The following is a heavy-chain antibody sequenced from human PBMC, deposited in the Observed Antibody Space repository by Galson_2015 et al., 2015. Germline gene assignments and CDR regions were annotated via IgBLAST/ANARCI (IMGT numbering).Heavy chain of an antibody. V-gene: IGHV1-18*01. Sequence: SVKVSCKASGYTFTSYGISWVRQAPGQGLEWMGWISAYNGNTNYAQKLQGRVTMTTDTSTSTAYMELRSLRSDDTAVYYCARGAARLGELSLFDYWGQGTLVTVSS. CDR1: GYTFTSYG. D-gene: IGHD3-16*02. CDR2: ISAYNGNT. J-gene: IGHJ4*02. CDR3: ARGAARLGELSLFDY.